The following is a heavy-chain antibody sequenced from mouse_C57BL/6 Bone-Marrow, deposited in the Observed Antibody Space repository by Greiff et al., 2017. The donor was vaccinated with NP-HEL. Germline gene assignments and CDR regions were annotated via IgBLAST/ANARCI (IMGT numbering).Heavy chain of an antibody. CDR1: GFTFSSYG. CDR3: ARGGFYYYGSSHWYFDV. J-gene: IGHJ1*03. V-gene: IGHV5-6*01. CDR2: ISSGGSYT. Sequence: EVQVVESGGDLVKPGGSLKLSCAASGFTFSSYGMSWVRQTPDKRLEWVATISSGGSYTYYPDSVKGRFTISRDNAKNTLYLQMSSLKSEDTAMYYCARGGFYYYGSSHWYFDVWGTGTTVTVSS. D-gene: IGHD1-1*01.